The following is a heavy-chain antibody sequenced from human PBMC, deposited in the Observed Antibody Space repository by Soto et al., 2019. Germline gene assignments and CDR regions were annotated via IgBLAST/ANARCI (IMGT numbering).Heavy chain of an antibody. J-gene: IGHJ6*02. CDR2: INPNSGGT. CDR1: GYTFTGYY. D-gene: IGHD1-26*01. V-gene: IGHV1-2*02. Sequence: ASVKVSCKASGYTFTGYYMHWVRQAPGQGLEWMGWINPNSGGTNYAQKFQGRVTMTRDTSISTAYMELSRLRSDDTAVYYCARDRWAPPFYYYYGMDVWGQGTTVAVAS. CDR3: ARDRWAPPFYYYYGMDV.